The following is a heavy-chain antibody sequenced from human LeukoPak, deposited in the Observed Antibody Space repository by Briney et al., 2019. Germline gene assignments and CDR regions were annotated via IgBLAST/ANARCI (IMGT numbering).Heavy chain of an antibody. CDR1: GFVFSNNA. CDR2: ISGSGGHT. D-gene: IGHD3-3*01. Sequence: PGGSLRLSCAASGFVFSNNAMSWVRQAPGKGLEWVSSISGSGGHTYYADSVKGRFTISRDNSKNTLDLQMNSLRAEDTAVYYCARDRSYDFWSGYSTPDYWGQGTLVTVSS. V-gene: IGHV3-23*01. J-gene: IGHJ4*02. CDR3: ARDRSYDFWSGYSTPDY.